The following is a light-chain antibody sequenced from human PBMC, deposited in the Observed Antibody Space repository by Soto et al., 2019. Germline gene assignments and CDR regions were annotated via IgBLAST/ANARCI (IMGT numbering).Light chain of an antibody. CDR2: AAS. CDR1: QGIRND. CDR3: LQHNSYPLT. J-gene: IGKJ4*01. V-gene: IGKV1-17*01. Sequence: DIQMTESQSYRLAFVGGRVIITCRASQGIRNDLGWYQQKPGQAPNXLIYAASTLQAGVPSGFSGSRSGTEFTLTISSLQPEDVATYYCLQHNSYPLTFGGGTKVDIK.